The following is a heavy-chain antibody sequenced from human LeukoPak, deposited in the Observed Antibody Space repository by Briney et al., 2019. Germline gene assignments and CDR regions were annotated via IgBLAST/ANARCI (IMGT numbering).Heavy chain of an antibody. V-gene: IGHV4-34*01. CDR2: INHSGSS. Sequence: SETLSLTCAVYGGSLSGYHWSWIRQPPGEGLEYIGEINHSGSSKYNSSLKSRVTISVDTSKNQFSLKVNSVTAADTAVYYCARRPDGFDIWGQGTKVTVSS. J-gene: IGHJ3*02. CDR1: GGSLSGYH. CDR3: ARRPDGFDI.